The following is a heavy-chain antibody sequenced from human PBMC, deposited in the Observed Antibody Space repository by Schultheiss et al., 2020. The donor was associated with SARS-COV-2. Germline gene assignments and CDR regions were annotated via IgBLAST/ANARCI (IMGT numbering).Heavy chain of an antibody. Sequence: SETLSLTCAVYGGSFSGYYWGWIRQPPGKGLEWIGSIYYSGSTYYNPSLKSRVTISVDTSKNQFSLKLSSVTAADTAVYYCARLRHDILTVKVRGYFDYWGQGTLVTVSS. J-gene: IGHJ4*02. CDR2: IYYSGST. CDR1: GGSFSGYY. CDR3: ARLRHDILTVKVRGYFDY. D-gene: IGHD3-9*01. V-gene: IGHV4-34*09.